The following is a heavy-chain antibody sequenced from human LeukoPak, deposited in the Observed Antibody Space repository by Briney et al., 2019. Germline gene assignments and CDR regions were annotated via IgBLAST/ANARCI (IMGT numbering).Heavy chain of an antibody. Sequence: PGGSLRLSCAASGFTFSSYEMNWVRQAPGKGLEWVSYISSSGSTIYYADSVKGRFTISRDNAKNSLYLQMNSLRAEDTALYYCARDYSYCGGDCTAFDIWGQGTMVTVSS. CDR1: GFTFSSYE. V-gene: IGHV3-48*03. CDR3: ARDYSYCGGDCTAFDI. CDR2: ISSSGSTI. D-gene: IGHD2-21*02. J-gene: IGHJ3*02.